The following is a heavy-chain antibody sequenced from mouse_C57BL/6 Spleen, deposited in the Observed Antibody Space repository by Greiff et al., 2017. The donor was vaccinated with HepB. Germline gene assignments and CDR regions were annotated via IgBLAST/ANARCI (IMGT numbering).Heavy chain of an antibody. CDR3: ASSNYCEYDVPLDY. CDR2: IYPGDGDI. CDR1: GYAFSSYW. Sequence: VQLQQSGAELVKPGASVKISCKASGYAFSSYWMNWVKQRPGKGLEWIGQIYPGDGDINYNGKFKGRATLTADNSSSTAYMQLSSLTSEDAAVDFCASSNYCEYDVPLDYWGQGTTLTVSS. D-gene: IGHD2-4*01. J-gene: IGHJ2*01. V-gene: IGHV1-80*01.